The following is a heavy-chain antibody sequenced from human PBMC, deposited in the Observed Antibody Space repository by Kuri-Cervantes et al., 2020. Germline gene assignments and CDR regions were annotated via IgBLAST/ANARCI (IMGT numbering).Heavy chain of an antibody. V-gene: IGHV1-3*01. J-gene: IGHJ3*02. CDR2: INAGNGNT. CDR1: GYTFTGYY. D-gene: IGHD3-9*01. CDR3: AGASRYFDWLSI. Sequence: ASVKVSCKASGYTFTGYYMHWVRQAPGQRLEWMGWINAGNGNTKYSQKFQGRVTITRDTSASTAYMELSSLRSEDTAVYYCAGASRYFDWLSIWGQGTMVTVSS.